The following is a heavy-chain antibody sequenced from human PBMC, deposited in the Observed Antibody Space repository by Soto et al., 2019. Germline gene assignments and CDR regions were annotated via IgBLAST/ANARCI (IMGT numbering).Heavy chain of an antibody. Sequence: PGGSLRLSCAISGFSVSSNYLSWVRQAPGKGLEWVSVHYSGGSTYYADSAQGRFTISRDKSNNTLYLQMRRVRAEDTAVYFCARHRHPRGTVGATSPLDPWGQGTQVTVSS. V-gene: IGHV3-53*01. CDR2: HYSGGST. J-gene: IGHJ5*02. CDR1: GFSVSSNY. D-gene: IGHD1-26*01. CDR3: ARHRHPRGTVGATSPLDP.